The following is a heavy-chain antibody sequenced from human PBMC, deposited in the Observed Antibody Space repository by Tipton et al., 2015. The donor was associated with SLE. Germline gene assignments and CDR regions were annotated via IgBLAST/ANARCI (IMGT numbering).Heavy chain of an antibody. CDR2: IHYSGST. V-gene: IGHV4-39*07. CDR1: GGSISSKNYY. D-gene: IGHD3-10*01. CDR3: ASTEQGTGSYYRLVFEI. Sequence: TLSLTCTVSGGSISSKNYYWGWIRQPPGKGLEWIGSIHYSGSTYDNPSFKSRVTISVDTSKNQFSLKLSSVTAADTAVYYCASTEQGTGSYYRLVFEIWGQGTLVTVSS. J-gene: IGHJ4*02.